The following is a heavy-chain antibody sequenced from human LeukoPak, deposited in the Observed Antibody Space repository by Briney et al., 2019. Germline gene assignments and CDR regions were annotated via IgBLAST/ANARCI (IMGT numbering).Heavy chain of an antibody. Sequence: GGSLRLSCTASGFTFSSYAMNWVRQAPGKGLEWVSGIGAGGTFTYYADSVKGRFTISRDNAKNSLYLQMNSLRAEDTALFFCTRDPGTVAIDYWGQGTLVTVSS. J-gene: IGHJ4*02. CDR3: TRDPGTVAIDY. V-gene: IGHV3-23*01. D-gene: IGHD6-19*01. CDR2: IGAGGTFT. CDR1: GFTFSSYA.